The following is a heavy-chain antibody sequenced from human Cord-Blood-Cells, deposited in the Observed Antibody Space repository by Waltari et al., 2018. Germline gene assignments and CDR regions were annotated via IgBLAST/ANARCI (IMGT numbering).Heavy chain of an antibody. CDR2: SNPNSGGT. D-gene: IGHD6-19*01. CDR3: ARVGWGVDAFDI. Sequence: QVQLVQSGAEVKKPGASVKVSCKASGYTFTGYFLHWVRQAPGKGLEGMGWSNPNSGGTNYAQKFQGRVTMTRETSISTAYMELSRLRSDDTAVYYCARVGWGVDAFDIWGQGTMVTVSS. J-gene: IGHJ3*02. V-gene: IGHV1-2*02. CDR1: GYTFTGYF.